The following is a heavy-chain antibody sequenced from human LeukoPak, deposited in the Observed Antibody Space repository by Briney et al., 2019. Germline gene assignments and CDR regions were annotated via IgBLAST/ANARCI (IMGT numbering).Heavy chain of an antibody. CDR2: ISSSSNNI. CDR1: GFTFSDYY. Sequence: GGSLRLSCAASGFTFSDYYMTWIRQAQGQGLEWVSYISSSSNNIHYANSVRGRFTISRDNAKNSVYLQMNSLRAEDTAIYYCARAAGWFDPWGQGTLVTVSS. V-gene: IGHV3-11*01. J-gene: IGHJ5*02. CDR3: ARAAGWFDP.